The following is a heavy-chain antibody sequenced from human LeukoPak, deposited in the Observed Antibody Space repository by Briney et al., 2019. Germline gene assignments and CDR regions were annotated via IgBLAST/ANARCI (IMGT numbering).Heavy chain of an antibody. Sequence: GGSLRLSCAASGFTFSSYAMSWVRQAPGKGPEWVSAISGSGGSTYYADSVKGRFTISRGNSKNTLYLQMNSLRAEDTAVYYCAILSMYYYDSSGYYSYWGQGTLVTVSS. V-gene: IGHV3-23*01. J-gene: IGHJ4*02. CDR2: ISGSGGST. CDR1: GFTFSSYA. D-gene: IGHD3-22*01. CDR3: AILSMYYYDSSGYYSY.